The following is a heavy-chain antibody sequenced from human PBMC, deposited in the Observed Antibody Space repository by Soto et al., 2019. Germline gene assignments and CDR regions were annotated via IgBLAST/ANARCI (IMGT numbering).Heavy chain of an antibody. Sequence: ASVKVSCKTSGYTFIGYYVHWVRQVPGQGLEWMGWINPNNGGTKYAQRFQGRLTMTRDTSINTAYMELSRLTTDDTAVYYCARRRGNYPITEFLQYWGQGTLVTVST. CDR1: GYTFIGYY. CDR3: ARRRGNYPITEFLQY. D-gene: IGHD3-10*01. CDR2: INPNNGGT. V-gene: IGHV1-2*02. J-gene: IGHJ1*01.